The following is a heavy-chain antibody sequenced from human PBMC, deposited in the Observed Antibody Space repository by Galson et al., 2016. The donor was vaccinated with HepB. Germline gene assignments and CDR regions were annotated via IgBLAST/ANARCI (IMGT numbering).Heavy chain of an antibody. D-gene: IGHD6-6*01. CDR2: IYHTGTS. Sequence: SETLSLTCAVSGGSVTSSNWWSWVRQFPGKGLEWIGEIYHTGTSTYNPSLKSRVTISIDNSKNLFSLRLDSVTAAGTAVYYCARDLPAARAFDLWGQGTMVTVS. J-gene: IGHJ3*01. V-gene: IGHV4-4*02. CDR1: GGSVTSSNW. CDR3: ARDLPAARAFDL.